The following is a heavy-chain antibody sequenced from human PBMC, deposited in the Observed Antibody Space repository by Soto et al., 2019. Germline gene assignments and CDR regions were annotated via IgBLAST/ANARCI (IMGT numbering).Heavy chain of an antibody. Sequence: EVQLVESGGGLVQPGGSLRLSCPVSGFTFSDHYMDWVRQAPGKGLEWVGRSTDQAHSFYTVYAASVKGRFTISRDDSSLYLQMNSLKIEDTAVYYCVSATTKATSSPSVDFWGQGTLVTVSS. CDR1: GFTFSDHY. V-gene: IGHV3-72*01. CDR2: STDQAHSFYT. D-gene: IGHD6-6*01. CDR3: VSATTKATSSPSVDF. J-gene: IGHJ4*02.